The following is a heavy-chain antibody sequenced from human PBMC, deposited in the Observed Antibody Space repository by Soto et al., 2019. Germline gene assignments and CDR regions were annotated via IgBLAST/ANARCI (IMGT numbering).Heavy chain of an antibody. J-gene: IGHJ4*02. CDR3: ARALVEATPMDY. D-gene: IGHD1-26*01. CDR1: GYTFTSYA. Sequence: QVQLVQSGAEVKKPGASVKVSCKASGYTFTSYAMHWVRQAPGQRLEWMGWINAGNGNTKYSQKFQGRVTITRDTSASTGYMELSSLRSEDTAVYYCARALVEATPMDYWGQGTLVTVSS. CDR2: INAGNGNT. V-gene: IGHV1-3*01.